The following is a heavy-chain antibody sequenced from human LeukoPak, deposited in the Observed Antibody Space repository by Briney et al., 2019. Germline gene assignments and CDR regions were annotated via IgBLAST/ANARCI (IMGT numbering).Heavy chain of an antibody. V-gene: IGHV3-15*01. J-gene: IGHJ4*01. D-gene: IGHD3-10*01. Sequence: NPGGSLRLSCAASGFTFSNAWMSWVRQAPGKGLEWVGRIKSKTDGGTTDYAAPVKGRFTISRDDSKNTLYLQMNSLKTEDTAVYYCTTERLVVRGVITSYDYWGHGTLVTVSS. CDR3: TTERLVVRGVITSYDY. CDR1: GFTFSNAW. CDR2: IKSKTDGGTT.